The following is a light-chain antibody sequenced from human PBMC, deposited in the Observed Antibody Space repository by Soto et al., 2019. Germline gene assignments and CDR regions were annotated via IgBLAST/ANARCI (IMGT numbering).Light chain of an antibody. CDR1: RSINEW. CDR2: RAS. CDR3: QQYHSVPYS. V-gene: IGKV1-5*03. J-gene: IGKJ2*03. Sequence: DIQMTQSPSTLSASAGDRVTITCRASRSINEWLAWYQQKPGKAPNVLIYRASTLQNGVASRFSGRGSETEFTLTITGLQPDDFATYYCQQYHSVPYSFGQGTKLEIK.